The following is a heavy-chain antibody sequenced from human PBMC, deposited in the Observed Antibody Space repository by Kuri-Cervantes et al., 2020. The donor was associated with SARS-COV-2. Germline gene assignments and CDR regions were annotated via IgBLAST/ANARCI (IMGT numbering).Heavy chain of an antibody. D-gene: IGHD2-8*01. V-gene: IGHV3-21*01. CDR1: GFTFSSYS. CDR2: ISSSSSYI. J-gene: IGHJ4*02. Sequence: LKISCAASGFTFSSYSMNWVRQAPGKGLEWVSSISSSSSYIYYADSVEGRFTISRDNAKNSLYLQMNSLRAEDMAVYYCARESALLSLDYWGQGTLVTVSS. CDR3: ARESALLSLDY.